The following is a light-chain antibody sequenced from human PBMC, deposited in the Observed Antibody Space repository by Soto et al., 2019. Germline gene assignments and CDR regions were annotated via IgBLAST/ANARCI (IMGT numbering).Light chain of an antibody. CDR3: SSYGGSSNYV. CDR2: EVT. V-gene: IGLV2-8*01. J-gene: IGLJ1*01. Sequence: QSVLTXPPSASGAPGQSVTISCPGTSSDVGGHNYVSWYQQHPGKAPKLIIYEVTKRPSGVPDRFSGSKSGNTASLTVSGIQAEDEAYYYCSSYGGSSNYVFGTGTKVTV. CDR1: SSDVGGHNY.